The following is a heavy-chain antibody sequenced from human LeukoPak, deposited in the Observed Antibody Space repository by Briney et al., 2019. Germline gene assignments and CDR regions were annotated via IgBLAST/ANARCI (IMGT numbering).Heavy chain of an antibody. CDR1: GFTFSSYW. CDR2: IKQDGREK. J-gene: IGHJ5*02. CDR3: AREGTICSSTSCYIPDWFDP. D-gene: IGHD2-2*02. Sequence: GGSLRLSCAASGFTFSSYWMSWVRQAPGKGLEWVANIKQDGREKYYVDSVKGRFTISRDNAKNSLYLQMNSLRAEDTAVYYCAREGTICSSTSCYIPDWFDPWGQGTLVTVSS. V-gene: IGHV3-7*01.